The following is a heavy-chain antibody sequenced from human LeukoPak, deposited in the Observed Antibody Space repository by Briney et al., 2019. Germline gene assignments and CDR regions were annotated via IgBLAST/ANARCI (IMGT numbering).Heavy chain of an antibody. D-gene: IGHD3-10*01. CDR1: GGSISSYY. J-gene: IGHJ4*02. V-gene: IGHV4-59*12. CDR2: IYYSGST. Sequence: SETLSLTCTVSGGSISSYYWSWIRQPPGKGLEWIGYIYYSGSTNYNPSLKSRVTISVDTSRNQFSLKLSSVTAADTAVYYCARDHGEEGGYHFDYWGQGTLVTVSS. CDR3: ARDHGEEGGYHFDY.